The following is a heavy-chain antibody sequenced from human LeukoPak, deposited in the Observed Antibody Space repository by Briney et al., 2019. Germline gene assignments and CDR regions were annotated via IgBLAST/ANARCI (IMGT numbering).Heavy chain of an antibody. CDR2: ISAYNGNT. D-gene: IGHD3-22*01. Sequence: ASVNVSCKASGYTFTSYGISWVRQAPGQGLEWMGWISAYNGNTNYAQKLQGRVTMTTDTSTSTAYMELRSLRSDDTAVYYCARDASSGYYNNDAFDIWGQGTMVTVSS. V-gene: IGHV1-18*01. CDR3: ARDASSGYYNNDAFDI. CDR1: GYTFTSYG. J-gene: IGHJ3*02.